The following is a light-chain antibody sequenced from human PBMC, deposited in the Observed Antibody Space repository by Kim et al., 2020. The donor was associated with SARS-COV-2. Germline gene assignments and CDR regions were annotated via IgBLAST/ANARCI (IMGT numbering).Light chain of an antibody. CDR1: SGHSTYA. CDR2: LNSDGSH. Sequence: QLVLTQSPSASASLGDSVKLTCILTSGHSTYAIAWRQQHPEKGPRFLMKLNSDGSHRRGYGLPDRFSGSSSGAERYITISSVQAEDESDYYCQNWETAIRVFGGGTQLTVL. J-gene: IGLJ3*02. V-gene: IGLV4-69*01. CDR3: QNWETAIRV.